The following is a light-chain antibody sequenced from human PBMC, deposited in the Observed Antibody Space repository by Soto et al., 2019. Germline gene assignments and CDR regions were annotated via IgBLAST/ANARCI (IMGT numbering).Light chain of an antibody. J-gene: IGLJ1*01. CDR1: SSDVGGYNY. Sequence: QSVLTQPASVSGSPGQSITLSCTGTSSDVGGYNYVSWYQQHPGKAPKLMIYEVSNRPSGVSNRFSGSKSVNTASLTISGLQAEDEADYYCSSYTSSSTPDVFGTGTKLTVL. V-gene: IGLV2-14*01. CDR3: SSYTSSSTPDV. CDR2: EVS.